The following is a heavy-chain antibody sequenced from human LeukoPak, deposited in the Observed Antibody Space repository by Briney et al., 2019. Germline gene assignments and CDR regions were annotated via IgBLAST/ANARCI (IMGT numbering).Heavy chain of an antibody. CDR3: ARQPPNTASFDY. J-gene: IGHJ4*02. CDR2: IYYSGST. Sequence: SETLSLTCTVSGGSISSYYWSWIRQPPGKGLEWIGYIYYSGSTNYNPSLTSRLTMSVDTSNNQVSLKLSSVTAADTAVYFCARQPPNTASFDYWGQGTLSPSPQ. CDR1: GGSISSYY. V-gene: IGHV4-59*01. D-gene: IGHD2-21*02.